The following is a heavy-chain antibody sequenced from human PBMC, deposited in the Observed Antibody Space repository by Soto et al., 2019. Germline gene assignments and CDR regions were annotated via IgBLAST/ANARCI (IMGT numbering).Heavy chain of an antibody. CDR1: GYTFPDYW. CDR3: ARHDGRGYYNRFYYGLDV. V-gene: IGHV5-51*01. CDR2: IYPEYSDV. J-gene: IGHJ6*02. Sequence: PGESLKISCQTSGYTFPDYWLGWVRQMPGKGLEWMGIIYPEYSDVKYSPSFQGQVTISADKSIRTAYLQWNSLKASDTALYFCARHDGRGYYNRFYYGLDVWGQGTTVTVSS. D-gene: IGHD3-9*01.